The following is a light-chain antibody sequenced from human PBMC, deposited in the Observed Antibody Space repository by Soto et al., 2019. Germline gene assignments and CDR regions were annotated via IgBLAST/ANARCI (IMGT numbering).Light chain of an antibody. V-gene: IGLV2-14*01. CDR2: EVS. Sequence: QSVLTQPASVSGSPGQSITISCTGTSSDVGGYNYVSWYQQYPGKAPKPMIYEVSNRPSGVSNRFSGSKSGNTASLTISGLQAEDEADYYCSSYTSSNTPVVFGGGTKLTVL. CDR1: SSDVGGYNY. J-gene: IGLJ2*01. CDR3: SSYTSSNTPVV.